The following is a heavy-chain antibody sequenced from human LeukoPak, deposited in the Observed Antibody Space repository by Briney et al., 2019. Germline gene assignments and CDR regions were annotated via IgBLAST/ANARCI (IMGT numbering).Heavy chain of an antibody. CDR1: GLTFSSYA. CDR3: AKYWGAYGDYRGRYMDV. V-gene: IGHV3-23*01. Sequence: PGGSLRLPCAASGLTFSSYAMTWVRQAPGKGLEWVSSISGSGDTTYYADSVKGRFTISRDNSKNTLYLQMNSLRAEDTAVYYCAKYWGAYGDYRGRYMDVWGKGTTVTVSS. J-gene: IGHJ6*03. D-gene: IGHD4-17*01. CDR2: ISGSGDTT.